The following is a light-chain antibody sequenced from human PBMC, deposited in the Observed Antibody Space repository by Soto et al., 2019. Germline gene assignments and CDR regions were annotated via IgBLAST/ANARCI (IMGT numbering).Light chain of an antibody. CDR2: EGS. CDR3: CSYAGSTTTVV. CDR1: SSDVGSYIL. V-gene: IGLV2-23*01. Sequence: QSALTQPASMSGSPGQSITISCTGTSSDVGSYILVSWYQQHPGKAPKLMIYEGSKRPSGVSNRFSGSKSGNTASLTISGLQAEDEADYYCCSYAGSTTTVVFGGGTKLTV. J-gene: IGLJ2*01.